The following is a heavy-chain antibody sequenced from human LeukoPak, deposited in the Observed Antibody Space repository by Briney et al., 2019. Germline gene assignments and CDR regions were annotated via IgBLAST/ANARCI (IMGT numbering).Heavy chain of an antibody. CDR2: INPNSGGT. V-gene: IGHV1-2*02. J-gene: IGHJ4*02. CDR1: GYTFTSYY. Sequence: ASVKVSCKASGYTFTSYYMHWVRQAPGQGLEWMGWINPNSGGTNYAQKFQGRVTMTRDTSISTAYMELSRLRSDDTAVYYCARVGGVAVAVYYFDYWGQGTLVTVSS. CDR3: ARVGGVAVAVYYFDY. D-gene: IGHD6-19*01.